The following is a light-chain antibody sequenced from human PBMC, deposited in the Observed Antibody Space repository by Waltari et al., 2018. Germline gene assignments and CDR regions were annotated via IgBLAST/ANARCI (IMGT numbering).Light chain of an antibody. CDR3: QQANSFPYT. CDR1: QGLRSY. V-gene: IGKV1-12*01. Sequence: DIQMTQSPSSVSASVGDRVTIPCRASQGLRSYLAWYQQKPGKAPKVLIYGATTLQSGVPSRFSGSGYGTDFTLTINSLQPEDSATYYCQQANSFPYTFGQGTKLEIK. J-gene: IGKJ2*01. CDR2: GAT.